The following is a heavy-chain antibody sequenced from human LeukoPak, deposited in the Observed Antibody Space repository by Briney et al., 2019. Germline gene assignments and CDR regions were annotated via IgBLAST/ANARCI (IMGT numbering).Heavy chain of an antibody. J-gene: IGHJ3*02. V-gene: IGHV1-18*01. D-gene: IGHD3-10*01. CDR1: GYTFTSFG. Sequence: GASVKVSCKASGYTFTSFGVAWVRQAPGQGLEWMGWISAYNGNTDYAQKLQGRVTMTTDTSTSTAYMELRSLRSDDTAVYYCARTSMVRGIILEFDIWGQGTMVTVSS. CDR2: ISAYNGNT. CDR3: ARTSMVRGIILEFDI.